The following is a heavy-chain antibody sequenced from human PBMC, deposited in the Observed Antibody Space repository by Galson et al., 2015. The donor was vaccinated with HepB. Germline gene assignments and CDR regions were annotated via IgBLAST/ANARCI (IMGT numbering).Heavy chain of an antibody. CDR1: GFTFSSYA. J-gene: IGHJ5*02. Sequence: SLRLSCAASGFTFSSYAMSWVRQAPGEGLEWVSAISGSGGSTYYADSVKGRFTISRDNSKNTLYLQMNSLRAEDTAVYYCAKAHSGWGWFDPWGQGTLVTVSS. V-gene: IGHV3-23*01. D-gene: IGHD6-19*01. CDR2: ISGSGGST. CDR3: AKAHSGWGWFDP.